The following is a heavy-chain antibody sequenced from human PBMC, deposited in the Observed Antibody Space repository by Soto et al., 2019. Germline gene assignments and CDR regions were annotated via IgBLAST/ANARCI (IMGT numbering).Heavy chain of an antibody. Sequence: QVQLQESGPGLVKPSQTLSLTCTVSGGSISSGDYYWSWIRQPPGKGLEWIGYIYYSGSTYYNPSLQSRVTISVDTSKNHFALKLSSVTAADPAVDYCARVVPLDSSGSLDSWGQGTLVTVSS. V-gene: IGHV4-30-4*01. CDR2: IYYSGST. CDR3: ARVVPLDSSGSLDS. J-gene: IGHJ4*02. D-gene: IGHD3-22*01. CDR1: GGSISSGDYY.